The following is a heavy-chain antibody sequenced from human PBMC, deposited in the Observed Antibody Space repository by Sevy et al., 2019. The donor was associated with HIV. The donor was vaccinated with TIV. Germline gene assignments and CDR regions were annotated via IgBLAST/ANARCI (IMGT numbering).Heavy chain of an antibody. Sequence: EGSLRLSCAASGFTFADHAFHWVRQAPGKALEWVAIITFDGRNKRVAESVKGRFTISRDDSKSTVYLQMTSLRPEDATVYYCARDHCTDRGCFRSGYFDYWGQGTLVTVSS. D-gene: IGHD2-8*01. CDR1: GFTFADHA. J-gene: IGHJ4*02. CDR3: ARDHCTDRGCFRSGYFDY. CDR2: ITFDGRNK. V-gene: IGHV3-30*04.